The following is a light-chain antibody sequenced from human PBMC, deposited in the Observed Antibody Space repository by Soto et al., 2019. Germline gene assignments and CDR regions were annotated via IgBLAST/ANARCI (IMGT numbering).Light chain of an antibody. CDR3: QQYDNLLALT. V-gene: IGKV1-33*01. Sequence: DIQMTQSPSSLSASVGERVTTACQASQDISKYLNWYQFRPGQAPKLLIYDASNLETGVPSRFRGSGSGTHFTLTIISLQPEDVATYYCQQYDNLLALTFGGGTKVQIK. J-gene: IGKJ4*01. CDR1: QDISKY. CDR2: DAS.